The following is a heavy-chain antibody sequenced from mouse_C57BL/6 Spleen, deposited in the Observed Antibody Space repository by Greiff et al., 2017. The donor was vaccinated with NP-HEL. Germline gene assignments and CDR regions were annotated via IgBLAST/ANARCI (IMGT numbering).Heavy chain of an antibody. CDR1: GFTFSSYA. V-gene: IGHV5-4*01. J-gene: IGHJ3*01. CDR3: ARPYYYGSSFFAY. Sequence: EVQGVESGGGLVKPGGSLKLSCAASGFTFSSYAMSWVRQTPEKRLEWVATISDGGSYTYYPDNVKGRFTISRDNAKNNLYLQMSHLKSEDTAMYYCARPYYYGSSFFAYWGQGTLVTVSA. D-gene: IGHD1-1*01. CDR2: ISDGGSYT.